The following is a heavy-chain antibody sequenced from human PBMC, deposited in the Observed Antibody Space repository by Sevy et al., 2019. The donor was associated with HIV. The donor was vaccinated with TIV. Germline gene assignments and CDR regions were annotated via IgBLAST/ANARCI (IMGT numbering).Heavy chain of an antibody. V-gene: IGHV3-30*04. CDR2: ISHDGSGK. D-gene: IGHD1-1*01. Sequence: GGSLRLSCTASGFSLSSFAMHWVRQTPGRRLEWVAVISHDGSGKYYDDSVTGRFTLSRDTSKNTLYLQMDSLRPEDTAVYYCVRDGTGNYHDAFDIWGQGTMVAVSS. J-gene: IGHJ3*02. CDR1: GFSLSSFA. CDR3: VRDGTGNYHDAFDI.